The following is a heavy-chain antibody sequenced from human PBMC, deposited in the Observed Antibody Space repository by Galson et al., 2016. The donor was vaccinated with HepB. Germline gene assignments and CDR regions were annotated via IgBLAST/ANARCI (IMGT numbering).Heavy chain of an antibody. CDR3: AVLRSGSWDAFDI. D-gene: IGHD1-26*01. CDR1: GFTFNKYG. V-gene: IGHV3-30*03. CDR2: ISYDGINQ. Sequence: SLRLSCAASGFTFNKYGVHWVRQAPGKGLEWVAVISYDGINQYYADSVKGRFTISRDNSKNTLYLQTNSLRAEDTAVYYCAVLRSGSWDAFDIWGQGTMVTVSS. J-gene: IGHJ3*02.